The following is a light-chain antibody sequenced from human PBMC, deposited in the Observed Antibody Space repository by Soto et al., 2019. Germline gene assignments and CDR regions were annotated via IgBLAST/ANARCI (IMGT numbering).Light chain of an antibody. Sequence: QSALTRPASVSGSPGQSITISCTGTSSDVGAYTSVSWYQHHPGKAPKVMIYEVNKRPSGISNRFSGSKSVNTASLTISGLQPEDEAHYYCSSYTSDNRDYVFGTGTKVT. CDR2: EVN. J-gene: IGLJ1*01. V-gene: IGLV2-14*01. CDR1: SSDVGAYTS. CDR3: SSYTSDNRDYV.